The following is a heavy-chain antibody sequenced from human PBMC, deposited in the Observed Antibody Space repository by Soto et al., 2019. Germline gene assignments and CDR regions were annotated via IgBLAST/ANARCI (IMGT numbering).Heavy chain of an antibody. Sequence: QVQLVQSGAEVKKPGASVKVSCKASGYTFTGYYMHWVRQAPGQGLEWMGWINPKSGGTNYAQKFQGRVTMTSDTSISTAYMELSRLRSDDTAVYHCARDLGGSNSDAFDIWGQGTMVTVSS. J-gene: IGHJ3*02. V-gene: IGHV1-2*02. CDR3: ARDLGGSNSDAFDI. CDR1: GYTFTGYY. CDR2: INPKSGGT. D-gene: IGHD6-6*01.